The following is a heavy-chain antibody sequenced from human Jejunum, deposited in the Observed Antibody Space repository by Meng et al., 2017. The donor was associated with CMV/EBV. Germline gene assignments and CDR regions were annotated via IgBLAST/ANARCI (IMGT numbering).Heavy chain of an antibody. J-gene: IGHJ4*02. CDR1: GFTLTANG. CDR2: INSDGTDL. D-gene: IGHD6-19*01. CDR3: ARGGDISETTSY. V-gene: IGHV3-74*01. Sequence: ASGFTLTANGMHWVRRAPGKGLEWISHINSDGTDLSYADSVKGRFTIYRDNAENTLYLQMNSLRDDDTAVYYCARGGDISETTSYWGQGTLVTVSS.